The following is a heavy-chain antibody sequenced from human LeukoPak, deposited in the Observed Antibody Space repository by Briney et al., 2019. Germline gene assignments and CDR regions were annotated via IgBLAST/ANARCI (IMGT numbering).Heavy chain of an antibody. D-gene: IGHD2-15*01. J-gene: IGHJ5*02. CDR2: ISSSSSYI. Sequence: GGSLRLSCAASGFTFSSYSMNWVRQAPGKGLEWVSSISSSSSYIYYADSVKSRFTISRDNAKISLYLQMNSLRAEDTAGYYCARDPVPEDIVVVVAANWFDPWGQGTLVTVSS. CDR1: GFTFSSYS. CDR3: ARDPVPEDIVVVVAANWFDP. V-gene: IGHV3-21*01.